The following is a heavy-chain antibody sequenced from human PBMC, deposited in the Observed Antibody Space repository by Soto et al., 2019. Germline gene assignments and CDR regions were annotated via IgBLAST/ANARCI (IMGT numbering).Heavy chain of an antibody. Sequence: QVQLVQSGAEVKKPGASVKVSCKAYGYTFTSYDINWVRQATGQGLEWMGWMNPNSGNTGYAHKFPGSVTKTRNTSISTAYMELSSLRSEDTAVYYCARERNTISMDVWAQGTTVTVYS. CDR2: MNPNSGNT. J-gene: IGHJ6*02. CDR3: ARERNTISMDV. V-gene: IGHV1-8*01. CDR1: GYTFTSYD. D-gene: IGHD3-9*01.